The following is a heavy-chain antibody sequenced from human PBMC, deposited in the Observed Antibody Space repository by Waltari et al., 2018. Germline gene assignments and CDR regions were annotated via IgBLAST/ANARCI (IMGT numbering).Heavy chain of an antibody. CDR3: ARGYSDDGGEYFQH. V-gene: IGHV4-4*07. CDR1: GVSISDYY. D-gene: IGHD3-16*01. J-gene: IGHJ1*01. Sequence: LSLTCRISGVSISDYYWSWIRQPAGKGLEFIGRVYTTGTTDYNPSFRSRATVSVDKSKNHFSLSLTSVTAADTAIYYCARGYSDDGGEYFQHWGQGTLVTVSS. CDR2: VYTTGTT.